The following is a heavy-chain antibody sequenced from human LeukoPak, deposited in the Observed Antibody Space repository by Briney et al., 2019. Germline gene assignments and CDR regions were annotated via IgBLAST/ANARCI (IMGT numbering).Heavy chain of an antibody. CDR2: MNPNSGNT. J-gene: IGHJ4*02. Sequence: ASVKVSCKASGYTFTSYDINWVRQATGQGLEWMGWMNPNSGNTGYVQKFQGRVTITRNTSISTAYMELSSLRSEDTAVYYCARGFPNYYDSSGYLDYWGQGTLVTVSS. CDR1: GYTFTSYD. D-gene: IGHD3-22*01. CDR3: ARGFPNYYDSSGYLDY. V-gene: IGHV1-8*03.